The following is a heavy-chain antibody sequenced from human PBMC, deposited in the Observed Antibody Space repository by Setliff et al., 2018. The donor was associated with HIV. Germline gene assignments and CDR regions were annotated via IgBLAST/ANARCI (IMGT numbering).Heavy chain of an antibody. J-gene: IGHJ5*02. CDR2: INEGGSEK. CDR1: GFTFRSYW. V-gene: IGHV3-7*03. CDR3: ARSSQYGNLNWFDP. D-gene: IGHD6-6*01. Sequence: GGSLRLSCAASGFTFRSYWMSWVRQAPGKGLEWVANINEGGSEKNYVDSVKGRFTISRDNAENSLYLQMSGLRAEDTAVYYCARSSQYGNLNWFDPWGRGTLVTVSS.